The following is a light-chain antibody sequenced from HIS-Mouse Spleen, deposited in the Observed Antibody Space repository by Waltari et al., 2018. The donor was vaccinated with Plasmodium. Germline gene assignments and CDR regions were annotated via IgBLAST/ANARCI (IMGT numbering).Light chain of an antibody. CDR3: QQYNNWPRGT. J-gene: IGKJ1*01. Sequence: EIVMTQSPATLSVSPGERATLSCRASQSVSSNLAWYQQKPGQAPRLLIYDASTRATGIPTMVSCSGSGTEFTLTISSMQSEDFAVYYCQQYNNWPRGTFGQGTKVEIK. V-gene: IGKV3-15*01. CDR1: QSVSSN. CDR2: DAS.